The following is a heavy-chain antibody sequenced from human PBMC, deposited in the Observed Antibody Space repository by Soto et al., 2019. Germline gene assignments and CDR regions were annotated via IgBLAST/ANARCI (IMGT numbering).Heavy chain of an antibody. CDR3: AKFESASYCYYLDGLDV. Sequence: EVQLLESGGGLVQPGGSLRLSCAASTFAFTSFAMSLVRQAPGQGLEWVADISGSGVNTYYADSVKGRFTISRDNYKYTLYREMNSLRAEDTALYYCAKFESASYCYYLDGLDVWGRGTTVIVSS. D-gene: IGHD3-22*01. CDR1: TFAFTSFA. CDR2: ISGSGVNT. J-gene: IGHJ6*02. V-gene: IGHV3-23*01.